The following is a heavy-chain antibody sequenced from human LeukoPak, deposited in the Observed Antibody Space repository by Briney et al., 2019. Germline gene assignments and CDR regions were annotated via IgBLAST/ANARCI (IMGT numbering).Heavy chain of an antibody. CDR1: GYTFTSYG. Sequence: ASVKVSCKASGYTFTSYGISWVRQAPGQGLEWMGWISAYNGNTNYAQKLQGRVTMTTDTSTSTAYMELRSLRSDDTAVYYCARDRGYNWNYGYPIFDYRGQGTLVTVSS. D-gene: IGHD1-7*01. V-gene: IGHV1-18*01. CDR2: ISAYNGNT. CDR3: ARDRGYNWNYGYPIFDY. J-gene: IGHJ4*02.